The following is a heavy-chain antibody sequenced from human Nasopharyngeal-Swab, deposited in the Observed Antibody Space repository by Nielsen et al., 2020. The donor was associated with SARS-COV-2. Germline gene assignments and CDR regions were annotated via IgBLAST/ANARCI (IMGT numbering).Heavy chain of an antibody. V-gene: IGHV3-9*01. Sequence: SLKISCAASGFTFDDHAMHWVRQAPGKGLEWVSGIIWNGDSRGYADSVKGRFTISRVSAKKSLYLQMNSLRPDDTALYYCAKDKGRGISPVEGSLDIWGQGTMVTVSS. CDR3: AKDKGRGISPVEGSLDI. D-gene: IGHD4-23*01. CDR2: IIWNGDSR. J-gene: IGHJ3*02. CDR1: GFTFDDHA.